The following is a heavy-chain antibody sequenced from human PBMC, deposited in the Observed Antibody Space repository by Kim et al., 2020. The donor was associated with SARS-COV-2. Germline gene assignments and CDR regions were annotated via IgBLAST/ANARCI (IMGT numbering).Heavy chain of an antibody. CDR2: ISYDGSNK. CDR3: AKDRFLEWLLYRLRFGWFDP. D-gene: IGHD3-3*01. V-gene: IGHV3-30*18. Sequence: GGSLRLSCAASGFTFSSYGMHWVRQAPGKGLEWVAVISYDGSNKYYADSVKGRFTISRDNSKNTLYLQMNSLRAEDTAVYYCAKDRFLEWLLYRLRFGWFDPWGQGTLVTVSS. J-gene: IGHJ5*02. CDR1: GFTFSSYG.